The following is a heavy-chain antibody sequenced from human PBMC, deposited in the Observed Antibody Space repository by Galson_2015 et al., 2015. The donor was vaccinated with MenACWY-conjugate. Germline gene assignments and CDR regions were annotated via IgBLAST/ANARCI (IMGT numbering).Heavy chain of an antibody. CDR2: ISATSATI. J-gene: IGHJ5*02. Sequence: SLRLSCAASGFTFSSFSMKWVRQAPGKGLEWVSSISATSATIYYADSVKGRFTISRDNAKNSLYLQMNSLRAEDSAVYYCARTAGSVPPWGQGTLVTVSS. CDR1: GFTFSSFS. D-gene: IGHD6-13*01. V-gene: IGHV3-21*01. CDR3: ARTAGSVPP.